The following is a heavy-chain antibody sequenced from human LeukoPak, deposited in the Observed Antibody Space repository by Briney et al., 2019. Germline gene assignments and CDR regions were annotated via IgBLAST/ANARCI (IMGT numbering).Heavy chain of an antibody. CDR2: ISYDGSNK. CDR3: AREALYYDFWSGYYGQYYFDY. D-gene: IGHD3-3*01. V-gene: IGHV3-30*03. Sequence: GGSLRLSCAASGFTFSSYGMHWVRQAPGKGLEWVAVISYDGSNKYYADSVKGRFTISRDNSKNTLYLQMNSLRAEDTAVYYCAREALYYDFWSGYYGQYYFDYWGQGTLVTVSS. J-gene: IGHJ4*02. CDR1: GFTFSSYG.